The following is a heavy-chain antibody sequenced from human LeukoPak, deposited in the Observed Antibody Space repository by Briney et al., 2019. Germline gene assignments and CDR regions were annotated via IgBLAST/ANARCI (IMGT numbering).Heavy chain of an antibody. D-gene: IGHD6-13*01. CDR3: AREEGSSFPEVYFDY. V-gene: IGHV1-2*04. CDR2: INPNSGGT. Sequence: ASVKVSCKASGYSFTDYYMHWVRQAPGQGLEWMGWINPNSGGTNYAQKFQGWVTMTRDTSISTAYMELSRLRSDDTAVYYCAREEGSSFPEVYFDYWGQGTLVTVSS. CDR1: GYSFTDYY. J-gene: IGHJ4*02.